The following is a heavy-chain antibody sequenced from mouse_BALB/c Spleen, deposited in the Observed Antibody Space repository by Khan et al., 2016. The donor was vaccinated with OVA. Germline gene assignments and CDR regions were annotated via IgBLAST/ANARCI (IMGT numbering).Heavy chain of an antibody. Sequence: EVHLVESGGDLVKPGGSLKLSCAASGFTFSSYSMSWVRQTPDKRLEWVATISSGGDYTYYPDNVKGRFTISRDNAKNTLYLQMSSLKSEDTARYYCASHLTGSFAYWGQGTLVTVSA. CDR2: ISSGGDYT. V-gene: IGHV5-6*01. CDR1: GFTFSSYS. J-gene: IGHJ3*01. CDR3: ASHLTGSFAY. D-gene: IGHD4-1*01.